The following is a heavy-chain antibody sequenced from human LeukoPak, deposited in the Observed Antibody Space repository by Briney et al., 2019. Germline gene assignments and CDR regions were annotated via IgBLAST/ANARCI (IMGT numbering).Heavy chain of an antibody. CDR2: INPDSGGT. CDR3: ARHDSSRAFLEFDP. Sequence: ASVKDSCEDSGDTFTGYYMHWVREAPGQGLEWMGWINPDSGGTNYAQKFQGRVTMTRDTSISTAYMELSRLRSDDTAVYYCARHDSSRAFLEFDPWGQGTLVTVSS. CDR1: GDTFTGYY. D-gene: IGHD6-13*01. V-gene: IGHV1-2*02. J-gene: IGHJ5*02.